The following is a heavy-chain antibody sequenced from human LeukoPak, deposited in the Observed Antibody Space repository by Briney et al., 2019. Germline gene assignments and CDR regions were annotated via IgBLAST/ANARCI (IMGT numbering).Heavy chain of an antibody. D-gene: IGHD2-2*01. CDR3: AKDLILGAAASYYFDY. CDR2: ICCSGGSK. Sequence: GGSLRLSCAASGFTFTSYAMRWVRQAPGKGLEWVSAICCSGGSKYYADSVKGRFTISRDNSKNTLYLQMNSLRAENTAVYYCAKDLILGAAASYYFDYWGQGTLVTVSS. V-gene: IGHV3-23*01. CDR1: GFTFTSYA. J-gene: IGHJ4*02.